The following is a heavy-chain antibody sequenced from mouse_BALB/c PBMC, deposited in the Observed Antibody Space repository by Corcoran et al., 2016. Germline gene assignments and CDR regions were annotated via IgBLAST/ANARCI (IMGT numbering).Heavy chain of an antibody. CDR3: AIRRGSPYWYFVV. D-gene: IGHD1-1*02. CDR1: GYTFTSYV. Sequence: EVQLQQSGPELVKPGASVKMSCKASGYTFTSYVMHWVKQKPGQGLEWIGDINPYNDGTKYNEKFKGKATLTADKSSSTAYMELSSLTAEDAAVYCCAIRRGSPYWYFVVWGAGTTVTVSS. J-gene: IGHJ1*01. V-gene: IGHV1S136*01. CDR2: INPYNDGT.